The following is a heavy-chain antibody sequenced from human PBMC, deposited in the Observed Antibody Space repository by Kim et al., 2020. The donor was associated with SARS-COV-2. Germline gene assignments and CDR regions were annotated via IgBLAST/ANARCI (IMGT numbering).Heavy chain of an antibody. D-gene: IGHD3-10*01. CDR1: GGSFNDYY. CDR3: AGGQDVDSGRYGGMDV. CDR2: INHSGST. J-gene: IGHJ6*02. V-gene: IGHV4-34*01. Sequence: SETLSLICAVYGGSFNDYYRSWIRQPPGKGLEWIGEINHSGSTNYNPSLKSRVTISVDTSKNQFSLQLSSVTAADTAVYYCAGGQDVDSGRYGGMDVWG.